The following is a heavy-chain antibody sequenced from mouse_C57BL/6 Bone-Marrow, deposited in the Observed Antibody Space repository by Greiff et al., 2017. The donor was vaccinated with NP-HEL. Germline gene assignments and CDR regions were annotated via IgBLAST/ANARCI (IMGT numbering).Heavy chain of an antibody. CDR1: GFSLTSYG. CDR2: IWRGGST. CDR3: AKGYYGKADAMDY. J-gene: IGHJ4*01. D-gene: IGHD2-1*01. V-gene: IGHV2-5*01. Sequence: QVHVKQSGPGLVQPSQSLSITCTVSGFSLTSYGVHWVRQSPGKGLEWLGVIWRGGSTDYNAAFMSRLSITKDNSKSQVFFKMNSLQADDTAIYYCAKGYYGKADAMDYWGQGTSVTVSS.